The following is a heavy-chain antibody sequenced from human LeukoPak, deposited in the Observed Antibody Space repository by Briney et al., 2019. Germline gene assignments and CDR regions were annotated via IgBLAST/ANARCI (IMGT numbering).Heavy chain of an antibody. CDR3: AKDSGWQLLRAEYFQH. CDR1: GFTFDNYA. D-gene: IGHD2-15*01. Sequence: GGSLRLSCAASGFTFDNYAIHWVRHVPGKRLEWVSLISADGRSTYYADSVKGRFTISRDNSKSSLYLQMRSLTTEDTAVYYCAKDSGWQLLRAEYFQHWGPGTLITVSS. V-gene: IGHV3-43*02. J-gene: IGHJ1*01. CDR2: ISADGRST.